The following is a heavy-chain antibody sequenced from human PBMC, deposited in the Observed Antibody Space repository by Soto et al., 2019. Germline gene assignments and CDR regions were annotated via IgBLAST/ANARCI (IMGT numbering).Heavy chain of an antibody. Sequence: ASVKVSCKASGYTFTSYDINSVRQATGQGLEWMGWIIPNIGTADYAQKFQGRVTMTTNASTSTAYMELSSLRSEDTAVYYCARPKGSYSSGYYYFDYWGQGTLVTVSS. J-gene: IGHJ4*02. CDR3: ARPKGSYSSGYYYFDY. CDR2: IIPNIGTA. D-gene: IGHD6-19*01. CDR1: GYTFTSYD. V-gene: IGHV1-8*01.